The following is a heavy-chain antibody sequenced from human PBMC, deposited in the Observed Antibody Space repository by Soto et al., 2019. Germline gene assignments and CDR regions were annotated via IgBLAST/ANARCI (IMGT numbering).Heavy chain of an antibody. V-gene: IGHV4-39*01. CDR3: ARQMTHMGIPHYGMYV. CDR2: IYYSGST. CDR1: GGSISSSSYY. D-gene: IGHD5-18*01. Sequence: QLQLQESGPGLVKPSETLSLTCTVSGGSISSSSYYWGWIRQPPGKGLEWIGSIYYSGSTYSNPSLKSRVTISVDTPKNQFSLKLSSVTAADTAVYYCARQMTHMGIPHYGMYVWGQGTTVTVSS. J-gene: IGHJ6*02.